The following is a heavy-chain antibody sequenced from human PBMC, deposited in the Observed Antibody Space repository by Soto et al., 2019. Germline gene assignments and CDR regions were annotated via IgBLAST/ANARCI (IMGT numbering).Heavy chain of an antibody. D-gene: IGHD5-18*01. CDR3: ARIRVQLWQMGDYYGMDV. Sequence: QVQLVQSGAEVKKPGASVKVSCKASGYTFTSYGISWVRQAPGQGLEWMGWISAYNGNTNYAQKVQGRVTMTTDASTSTAYMELRSLRSDDTAVYYCARIRVQLWQMGDYYGMDVWGQGTTVTVSS. CDR2: ISAYNGNT. CDR1: GYTFTSYG. V-gene: IGHV1-18*04. J-gene: IGHJ6*02.